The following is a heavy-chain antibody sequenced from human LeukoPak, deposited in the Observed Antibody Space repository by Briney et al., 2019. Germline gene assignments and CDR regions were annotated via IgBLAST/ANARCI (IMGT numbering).Heavy chain of an antibody. D-gene: IGHD2-15*01. J-gene: IGHJ3*02. CDR2: ISSSGNYV. CDR3: ARKSTVVAGTFDI. Sequence: GGSLRLSCAASGFTFSSYSMNWVRQAPGKGLEWVSSISSSGNYVYYADSMKGRFTISRDNAKTSLYLQMNSLRAEDTAVYYCARKSTVVAGTFDIWGQGTMVTVSS. CDR1: GFTFSSYS. V-gene: IGHV3-21*01.